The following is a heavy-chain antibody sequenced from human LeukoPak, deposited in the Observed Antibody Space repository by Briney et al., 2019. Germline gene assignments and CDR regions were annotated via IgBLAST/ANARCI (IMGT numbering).Heavy chain of an antibody. J-gene: IGHJ4*02. CDR3: ARVGSGYTFDY. CDR2: IYHRGST. V-gene: IGHV4-59*01. D-gene: IGHD3-22*01. CDR1: GGSISSYY. Sequence: PSETLSLTCTVSGGSISSYYWSWIRQPPGKGLEWIGYIYHRGSTNCNPSLKSRVTISVDTSKNQFSLKLSSVPAADTAVYYCARVGSGYTFDYWGQGTLVTVSS.